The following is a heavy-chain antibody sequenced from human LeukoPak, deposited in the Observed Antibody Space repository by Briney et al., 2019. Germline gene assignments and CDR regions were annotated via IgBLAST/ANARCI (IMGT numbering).Heavy chain of an antibody. J-gene: IGHJ6*02. CDR1: GDSVSSNSVT. CDR3: ARGPGSPDV. CDR2: TYYRSKWFN. V-gene: IGHV6-1*01. D-gene: IGHD1-26*01. Sequence: SQTLSLTCAISGDSVSSNSVTWNWIRQSPSRGLEWLGRTYYRSKWFNDCAVSVKSRITINPDTSKNQFSLQLYSVTPEDTAVYYCARGPGSPDVWGQGTTVTVSS.